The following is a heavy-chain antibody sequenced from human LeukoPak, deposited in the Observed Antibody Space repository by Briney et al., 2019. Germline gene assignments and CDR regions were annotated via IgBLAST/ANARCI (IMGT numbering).Heavy chain of an antibody. Sequence: SETLSLTCTVSGGSISGSSYYWGWIRQPPGKGLEWIGSIYYSGSTYYNPSLKSRVTISVDTSKNQFSLKLSSVTAADTAVYYCARGGYVNAFDIWGQGTMVTVSS. V-gene: IGHV4-39*07. CDR3: ARGGYVNAFDI. J-gene: IGHJ3*02. D-gene: IGHD6-25*01. CDR1: GGSISGSSYY. CDR2: IYYSGST.